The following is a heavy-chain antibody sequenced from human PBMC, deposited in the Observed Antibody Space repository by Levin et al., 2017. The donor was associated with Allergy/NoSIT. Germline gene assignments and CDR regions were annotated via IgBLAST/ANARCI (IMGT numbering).Heavy chain of an antibody. CDR3: ARGRGYNWNYDY. D-gene: IGHD1-7*01. V-gene: IGHV4-34*01. Sequence: SETLSLTCAVYGGSFSGYYWSWIRQPPGKGLEWIGEINHSGSTNYNPSLKSRVTISVDTSKNQFSLKLSSVTAADTAVYYCARGRGYNWNYDYWGQGTLVTVSS. J-gene: IGHJ4*02. CDR1: GGSFSGYY. CDR2: INHSGST.